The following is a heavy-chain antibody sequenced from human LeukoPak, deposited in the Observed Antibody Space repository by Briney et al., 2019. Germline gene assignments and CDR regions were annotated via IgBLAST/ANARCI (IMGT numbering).Heavy chain of an antibody. CDR2: ISWNSGSI. Sequence: PGGSLRLSCAASGFSFSTYSFSWVRQVPGKGLEWVSGISWNSGSIGYADSVKGRFTISRDNAKNSLYLQMNSLRAEDTALYYCAKGNNWNYVGYFDYWGQGTLVTVSS. CDR3: AKGNNWNYVGYFDY. V-gene: IGHV3-9*01. CDR1: GFSFSTYS. J-gene: IGHJ4*02. D-gene: IGHD1-7*01.